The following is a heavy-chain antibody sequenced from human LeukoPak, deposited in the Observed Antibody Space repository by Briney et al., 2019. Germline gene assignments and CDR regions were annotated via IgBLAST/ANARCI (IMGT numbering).Heavy chain of an antibody. CDR3: TYLRTPYYNDKWLDP. J-gene: IGHJ5*02. CDR2: ISSGSSPI. Sequence: GGSLRLSCAASGFTFRTFSMDWVSQAPGKGLEWLSYISSGSSPIYYADSVKGRFTISRDDAQNLVYLQMNSLRAEDTAVYYCTYLRTPYYNDKWLDPWGQGALVTVSS. V-gene: IGHV3-48*04. D-gene: IGHD3/OR15-3a*01. CDR1: GFTFRTFS.